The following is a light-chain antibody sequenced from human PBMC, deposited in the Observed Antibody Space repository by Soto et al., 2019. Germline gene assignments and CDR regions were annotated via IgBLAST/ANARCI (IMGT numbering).Light chain of an antibody. CDR1: QSVSSSY. Sequence: EIVLTQSPGTLSLSPGERATLSCRASQSVSSSYLAWYQQKPGQAPRLLIYGASSRATGIPARFSGSGSGTEFTLIISSLQSEDFAVYYCQQYRNWPRTFGQGTKVDIK. V-gene: IGKV3-20*01. J-gene: IGKJ1*01. CDR2: GAS. CDR3: QQYRNWPRT.